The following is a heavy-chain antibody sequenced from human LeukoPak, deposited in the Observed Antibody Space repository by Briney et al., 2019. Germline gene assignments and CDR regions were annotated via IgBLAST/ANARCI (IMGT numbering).Heavy chain of an antibody. CDR2: IWYDGSKK. Sequence: ERSLRLSCAASGFTFSRYGMHWVRQAPGKGLEWVAVIWYDGSKKYYADSVKGRFTISRDNSKNTLYLQMNSLRAEDTAVYYCARDLRLGYYDSSFPDYWGQGTLVTVSS. CDR1: GFTFSRYG. V-gene: IGHV3-33*01. CDR3: ARDLRLGYYDSSFPDY. D-gene: IGHD3-22*01. J-gene: IGHJ4*02.